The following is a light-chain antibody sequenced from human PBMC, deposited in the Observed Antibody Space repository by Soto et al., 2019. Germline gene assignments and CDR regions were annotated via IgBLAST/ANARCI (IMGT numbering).Light chain of an antibody. Sequence: QSVLTQPPSVSAAPGQKVTISCSGSSSNIGNNYVSWYQQLPGTAPKLLIYDNNKRPSGIPDRFSGSKSGTSATLGITGLQTGDEADYYGGTWDSSLSAYAFGTGTKLTVL. CDR2: DNN. V-gene: IGLV1-51*01. CDR1: SSNIGNNY. J-gene: IGLJ1*01. CDR3: GTWDSSLSAYA.